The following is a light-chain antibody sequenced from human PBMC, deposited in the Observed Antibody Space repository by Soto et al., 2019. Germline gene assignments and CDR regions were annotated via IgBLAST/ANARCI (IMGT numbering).Light chain of an antibody. CDR1: SGSVSTDYY. V-gene: IGLV8-61*01. CDR3: VLYMGSGISV. CDR2: STN. J-gene: IGLJ2*01. Sequence: QAVVTQESSFSVSPGGKVTVTCGLNSGSVSTDYYPSWYQQTPGQAPRTLIYSTNTRSSGVPDRFSGSILENKAALTITGAQADDESDYYCVLYMGSGISVFGGGTKLTVL.